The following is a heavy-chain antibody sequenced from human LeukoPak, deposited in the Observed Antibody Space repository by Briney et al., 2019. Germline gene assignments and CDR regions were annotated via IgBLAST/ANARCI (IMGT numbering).Heavy chain of an antibody. CDR1: VGSISGYY. D-gene: IGHD6-19*01. CDR2: IHYSGNT. Sequence: PSETLSLTCTVSVGSISGYYWNWIRQPPGKGLEWIGHIHYSGNTKYNPSLKSLVTISVDTSKNQCSLKLTSVTAADTAIYYCARHSSGLYYFDYWGQGTLVTVSS. J-gene: IGHJ4*02. V-gene: IGHV4-59*08. CDR3: ARHSSGLYYFDY.